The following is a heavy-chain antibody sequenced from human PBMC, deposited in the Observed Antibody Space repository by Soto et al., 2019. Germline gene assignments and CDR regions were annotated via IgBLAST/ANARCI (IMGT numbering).Heavy chain of an antibody. D-gene: IGHD6-13*01. J-gene: IGHJ6*03. CDR2: ISAYNGNT. CDR1: GYTFTSYG. Sequence: QVQLVQSGAEVKKPGASVKVSCKASGYTFTSYGISWVGQAPGQGLEWMGWISAYNGNTNYAQKLQGRVTMTTDTSTRTAYMELRSLRSDDTAVYYCAREGEQQLDPYYYYYMDVWGKGTTVTVSS. CDR3: AREGEQQLDPYYYYYMDV. V-gene: IGHV1-18*01.